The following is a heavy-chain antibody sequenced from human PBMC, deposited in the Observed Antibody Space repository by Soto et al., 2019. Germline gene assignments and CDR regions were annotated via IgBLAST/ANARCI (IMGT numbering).Heavy chain of an antibody. D-gene: IGHD3-10*01. CDR3: ARAHYRSGSIAY. J-gene: IGHJ4*02. V-gene: IGHV3-21*01. CDR1: GFTFSSYS. CDR2: ISSSSYI. Sequence: GGSLRLSCAASGFTFSSYSMNWVRQAPGKGLEWVSSISSSSYIYYADSVKGRFTISRDNAKNSLYLQMNSLRAEDTAVYYCARAHYRSGSIAYWGQGSLVPVSS.